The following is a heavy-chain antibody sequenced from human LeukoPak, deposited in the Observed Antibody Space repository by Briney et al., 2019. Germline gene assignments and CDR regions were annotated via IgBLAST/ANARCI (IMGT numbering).Heavy chain of an antibody. Sequence: PSQTLSLTCTVSGGSISSGSYYWSWIRQPAGKGLEWIGYIYYSGSTNYNPSLKSRVTISVDTSKNQFSLKLSSVTAADTAVYYCARVNPAYYYDSSGYYYFDYWGQGTLVTVSS. V-gene: IGHV4-61*10. CDR1: GGSISSGSYY. CDR3: ARVNPAYYYDSSGYYYFDY. J-gene: IGHJ4*02. CDR2: IYYSGST. D-gene: IGHD3-22*01.